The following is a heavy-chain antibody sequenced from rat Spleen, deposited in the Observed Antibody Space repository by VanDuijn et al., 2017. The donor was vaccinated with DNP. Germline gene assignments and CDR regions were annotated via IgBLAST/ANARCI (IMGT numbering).Heavy chain of an antibody. D-gene: IGHD5-1*01. V-gene: IGHV2-6*01. CDR3: TRDLNWGGFFDY. CDR2: ISSGGST. Sequence: QVQLKESGPGLVQPSQTLSLTCTVSGFSLTSYTVSWVRQPPGKGLEWIAAISSGGSTYYNSALKSRLSINRDTSKSQVLLKMNSLQTEDTAIYYCTRDLNWGGFFDYWGQGVMVTVSS. J-gene: IGHJ2*01. CDR1: GFSLTSYT.